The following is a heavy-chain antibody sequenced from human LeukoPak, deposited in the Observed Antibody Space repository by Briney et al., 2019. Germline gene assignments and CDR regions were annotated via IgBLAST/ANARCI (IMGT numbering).Heavy chain of an antibody. CDR3: ARDPRYYYDSSGYFDY. V-gene: IGHV3-33*01. J-gene: IGHJ4*02. Sequence: GRSLRLSCAASGFTFSSYGMHWVRQAPGKGLEWVAVIWYDGSNKYYADSVKGRFTISRDNSKNTLYLQMNSLRAEDTAVYYCARDPRYYYDSSGYFDYWGQGTLVTVSS. CDR1: GFTFSSYG. D-gene: IGHD3-22*01. CDR2: IWYDGSNK.